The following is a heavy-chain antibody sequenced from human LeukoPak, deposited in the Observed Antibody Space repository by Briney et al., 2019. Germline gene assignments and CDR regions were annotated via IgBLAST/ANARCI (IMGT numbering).Heavy chain of an antibody. D-gene: IGHD3-9*01. CDR2: INAYNGNT. CDR3: ARETYYDILTGYYNPYYFDY. V-gene: IGHV1-18*01. Sequence: ASVKVSCKASGYTFTSYGISWVRQPPGQGLEWMGWINAYNGNTNYPQKLQGRVTMTTDTSTSTAYMELRSLRSDDTAVYYCARETYYDILTGYYNPYYFDYWGQGTLVTVSS. J-gene: IGHJ4*02. CDR1: GYTFTSYG.